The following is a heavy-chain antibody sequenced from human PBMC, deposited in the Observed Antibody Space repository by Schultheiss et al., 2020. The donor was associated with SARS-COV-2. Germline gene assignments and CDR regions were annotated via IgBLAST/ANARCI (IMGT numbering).Heavy chain of an antibody. CDR3: ARIRSDILTGYHYGMDV. J-gene: IGHJ6*02. CDR2: IDWDDDK. CDR1: GFSLSTTGVG. Sequence: SGPTLVKPTQTLTLTCTFSGFSLSTTGVGVGWIRQPPGKALEWLALIDWDDDKYYSTSLKTRLTISKDTSKNQVVLTMTNMDPVDTATYYCARIRSDILTGYHYGMDVWGQGTTVTVSS. V-gene: IGHV2-70*01. D-gene: IGHD3-9*01.